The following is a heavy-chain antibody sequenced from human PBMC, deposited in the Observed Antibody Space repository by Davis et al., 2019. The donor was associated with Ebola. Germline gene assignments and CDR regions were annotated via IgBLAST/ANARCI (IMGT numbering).Heavy chain of an antibody. Sequence: PGGSLRLSCAASGFTFGIYWMSWVRQAPGKGLEWVASIKQDGSEKYYVDSVKGRFTISRDNAKSSLYLQMNSLRAEDTAVYYCARDEAITVAGSINWYFDLWGRGTLVPVSS. V-gene: IGHV3-7*01. CDR1: GFTFGIYW. J-gene: IGHJ2*01. D-gene: IGHD6-19*01. CDR3: ARDEAITVAGSINWYFDL. CDR2: IKQDGSEK.